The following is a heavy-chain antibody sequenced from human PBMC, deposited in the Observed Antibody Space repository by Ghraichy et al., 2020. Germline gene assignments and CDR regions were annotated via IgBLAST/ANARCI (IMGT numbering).Heavy chain of an antibody. CDR1: GGSFSGYY. V-gene: IGHV4-34*01. CDR3: ARGRFWSGRGYYFDY. D-gene: IGHD3-3*01. Sequence: SETLSLTCAVYGGSFSGYYWSWIRQPPGKGLEWIGEINHSGSTNYNPSLKSRVTISVDTSKNQFSLKLSSVTAADTAVYYCARGRFWSGRGYYFDYWGQGTLVTVSS. CDR2: INHSGST. J-gene: IGHJ4*02.